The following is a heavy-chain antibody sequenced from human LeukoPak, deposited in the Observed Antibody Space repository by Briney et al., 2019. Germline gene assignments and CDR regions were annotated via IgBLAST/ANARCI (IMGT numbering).Heavy chain of an antibody. D-gene: IGHD6-19*01. Sequence: ASVKVSCKASGGTFSSYAISWVRQAPGQGLEWMGGIIPIFGTANYAQKFQGRVTITADESTSTAYMELSSLRSEDTAVYYCAKTDISSGWYGNYSDYWGQGTLVTVSS. J-gene: IGHJ4*02. CDR1: GGTFSSYA. CDR3: AKTDISSGWYGNYSDY. CDR2: IIPIFGTA. V-gene: IGHV1-69*01.